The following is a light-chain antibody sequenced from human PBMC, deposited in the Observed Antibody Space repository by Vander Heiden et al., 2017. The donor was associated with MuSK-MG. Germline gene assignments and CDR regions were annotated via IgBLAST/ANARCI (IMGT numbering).Light chain of an antibody. CDR3: QQYDNWPPLT. CDR2: GAS. CDR1: QSVSSN. J-gene: IGKJ4*01. Sequence: EVVMTQSQATLSVSPGERATLSCRASQSVSSNLAWYQQKPGQAPRLLIYGASTRATDNPDRFSGSGYGTEFTLTISSLQSEDFAVYYCQQYDNWPPLTFGGGTKVEIK. V-gene: IGKV3-15*01.